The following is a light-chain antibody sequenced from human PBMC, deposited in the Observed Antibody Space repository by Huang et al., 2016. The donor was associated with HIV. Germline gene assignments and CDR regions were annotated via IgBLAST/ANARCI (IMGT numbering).Light chain of an antibody. CDR2: KTA. V-gene: IGKV1-5*03. J-gene: IGKJ1*01. Sequence: DIQMTQSPSTLSASVGDRVTITCRASQSISNWLAWYQQKPGKAPNLLIYKTASLESGVPSRFSGIGSGTVFALTSSSLQPDDFATYYCQQYNSYPWTFGQGTRVDIK. CDR1: QSISNW. CDR3: QQYNSYPWT.